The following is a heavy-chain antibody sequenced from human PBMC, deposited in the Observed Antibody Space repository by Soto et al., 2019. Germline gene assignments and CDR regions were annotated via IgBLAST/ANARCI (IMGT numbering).Heavy chain of an antibody. J-gene: IGHJ3*02. V-gene: IGHV3-48*02. CDR3: ARGALGWSWYGAFDI. CDR1: GFTFSSYS. D-gene: IGHD6-13*01. CDR2: ISSSSSTI. Sequence: GGSLRLSCAASGFTFSSYSMNWVRQAPGKGLEWVSYISSSSSTIYYADSVKGRFTISRDNDKNALYLQMNSLRDEDTAVYYCARGALGWSWYGAFDIWGQGTMVTVSS.